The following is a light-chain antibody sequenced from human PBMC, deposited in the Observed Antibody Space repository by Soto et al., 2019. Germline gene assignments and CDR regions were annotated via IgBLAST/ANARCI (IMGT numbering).Light chain of an antibody. V-gene: IGLV2-14*03. CDR1: SSDVGGYNY. J-gene: IGLJ1*01. CDR3: SSYRTSNTRQIV. Sequence: QSAPTQPASVSGSPGQSITISCTGTSSDVGGYNYVSWYQHHPGKAPKLMIYDVSNRPSGVSNRFSGSKSGNTASLSISGLQPEDEAGYYCSSYRTSNTRQIVCGTGTKVTVL. CDR2: DVS.